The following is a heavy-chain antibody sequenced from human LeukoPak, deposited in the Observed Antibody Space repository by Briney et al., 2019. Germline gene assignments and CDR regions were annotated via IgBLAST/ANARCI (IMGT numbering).Heavy chain of an antibody. CDR1: GYTFTSYG. CDR3: ARDKAGYSGYDFVY. V-gene: IGHV1-18*01. D-gene: IGHD5-12*01. J-gene: IGHJ4*02. CDR2: ISAYNGNT. Sequence: ASVKVSCKASGYTFTSYGISWVRQAPGQGLEWMGWISAYNGNTNYAQKLQGRVTMTTDTSTSTAYMELRSLRSDDTAVYYCARDKAGYSGYDFVYWGQGTPVTVSS.